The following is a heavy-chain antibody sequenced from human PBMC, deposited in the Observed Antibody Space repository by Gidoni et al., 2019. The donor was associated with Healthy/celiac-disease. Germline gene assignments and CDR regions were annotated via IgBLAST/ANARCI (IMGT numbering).Heavy chain of an antibody. CDR1: GGSISSSSYY. J-gene: IGHJ4*02. V-gene: IGHV4-39*01. CDR2: IYYSGST. Sequence: QLQLQESGPGLVKPSETLSLTCTVSGGSISSSSYYWGWIRQPPGKGLEWIGSIYYSGSTYYNPSLNSRVTISVDTSKNQFSLKLSSVTAADTAVYYCAATTLDSSGYYHTFDYWGQGTLVTVSS. CDR3: AATTLDSSGYYHTFDY. D-gene: IGHD3-22*01.